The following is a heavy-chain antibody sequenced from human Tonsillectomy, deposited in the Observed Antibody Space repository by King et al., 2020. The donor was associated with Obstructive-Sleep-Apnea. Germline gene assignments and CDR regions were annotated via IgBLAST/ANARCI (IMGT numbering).Heavy chain of an antibody. CDR2: INPSDNST. CDR3: ARDPSGFTMLEDDY. CDR1: GYTFTSYY. Sequence: VQLVQSGAEVKKPGASVKVSCKASGYTFTSYYMHWVRQAPGQGLEWMGIINPSDNSTSYAQKFQGRVTMTRDTSTSTVYMELSSLISEDTAVYYCARDPSGFTMLEDDYWGQGTLVTVSS. V-gene: IGHV1-46*01. J-gene: IGHJ4*02. D-gene: IGHD3-10*01.